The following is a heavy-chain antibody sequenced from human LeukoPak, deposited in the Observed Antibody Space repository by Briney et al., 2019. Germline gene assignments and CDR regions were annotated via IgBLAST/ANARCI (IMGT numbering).Heavy chain of an antibody. CDR3: ARADYGDIVDAFDI. CDR1: GFTFDDYA. V-gene: IGHV3-9*01. Sequence: GGSLRLSCAASGFTFDDYAMHWVRQAPGKGLEWVSGISWNSGSIGYADSVKGRFTISRDNAKNSLYLQMNSLRAEDTAVYYCARADYGDIVDAFDIWGQGTMVTVSS. CDR2: ISWNSGSI. J-gene: IGHJ3*02. D-gene: IGHD4-17*01.